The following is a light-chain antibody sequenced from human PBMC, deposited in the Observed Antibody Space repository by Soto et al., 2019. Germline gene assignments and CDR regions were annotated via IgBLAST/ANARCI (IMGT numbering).Light chain of an antibody. Sequence: IQLTQSPSSLSASVEDKDTITCRASQGISSYLAWYQQEPGKAPKLLIYAASTLQSGVPSRFSGSGSGTDFTLTIISLQPEDFATYYCQQLGSYPITFGQGTRLEI. CDR3: QQLGSYPIT. CDR1: QGISSY. J-gene: IGKJ5*01. CDR2: AAS. V-gene: IGKV1-9*01.